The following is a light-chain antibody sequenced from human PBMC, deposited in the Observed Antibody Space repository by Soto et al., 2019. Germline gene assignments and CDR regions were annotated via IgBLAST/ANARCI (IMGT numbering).Light chain of an antibody. V-gene: IGLV2-14*01. CDR3: SSYTSTTTPWV. Sequence: QSALTQPASVSGSPGQSITIYCTGTSSDVGGFNYVSWYQHYPGEAPKLIIYEASKRPSGVSNRFSGSKSGYTASLTISGLQAEDEADYYCSSYTSTTTPWVFGGGTKLTVL. CDR2: EAS. CDR1: SSDVGGFNY. J-gene: IGLJ3*02.